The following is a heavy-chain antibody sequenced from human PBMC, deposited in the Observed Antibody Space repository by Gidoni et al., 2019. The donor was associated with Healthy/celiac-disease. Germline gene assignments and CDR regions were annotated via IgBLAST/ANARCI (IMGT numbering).Heavy chain of an antibody. J-gene: IGHJ4*02. V-gene: IGHV3-23*01. CDR2: ISGSGGST. Sequence: EVQLLASGGCLVQPGGSLSLSCPASGFTLSSYAMSWVRHAPGKGLEWVSAISGSGGSTYYADSVKGRFTISRDNSKNTLYLQMNSLRAEDTAVYYCAKPNYYDSTGTGYWGQGTLVTVSS. CDR3: AKPNYYDSTGTGY. CDR1: GFTLSSYA. D-gene: IGHD3-22*01.